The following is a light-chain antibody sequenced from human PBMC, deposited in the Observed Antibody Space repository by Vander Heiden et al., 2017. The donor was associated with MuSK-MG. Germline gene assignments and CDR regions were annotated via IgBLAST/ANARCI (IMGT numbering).Light chain of an antibody. Sequence: QSVLTHPPSASGTPGQRVTISCSGSSSNIGSNYVYWYQQLPGTAPKLLIYSNNQRPSGVPDRFSGSKSGTSASLAISGLRSEDEADYYCAAWDDSLSGRGVFGTGTKVTVL. J-gene: IGLJ1*01. V-gene: IGLV1-47*02. CDR3: AAWDDSLSGRGV. CDR2: SNN. CDR1: SSNIGSNY.